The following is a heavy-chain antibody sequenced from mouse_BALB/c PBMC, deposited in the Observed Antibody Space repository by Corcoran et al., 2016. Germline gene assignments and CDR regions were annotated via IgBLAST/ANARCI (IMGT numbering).Heavy chain of an antibody. CDR1: GFSLITYVIG. J-gene: IGHJ1*01. CDR2: IYWDDDK. Sequence: QVTLKETGPGILHTAQTLSQTCSFSGFSLITYVIGVSWIPQPSGKNLEWLAHIYWDDDKRYNPSLKSRLTISKDTSSNQVFLKITSVDTADTDTYYCVREVIYYGYWYFDVWGAGTTVTVSS. CDR3: VREVIYYGYWYFDV. V-gene: IGHV8-12*01. D-gene: IGHD1-1*01.